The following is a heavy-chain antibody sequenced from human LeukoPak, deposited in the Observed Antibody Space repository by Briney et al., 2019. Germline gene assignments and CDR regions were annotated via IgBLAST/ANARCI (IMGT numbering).Heavy chain of an antibody. Sequence: QPGRSLRLSCAASGFTFSSYAMHWVRQAPGKGLEWVAVISYGGSNKYYADSVKGRFTISRDNSKNTLYLQMNSLRAEDTAVYYCARDLAAAAGSTDYWGQGTLVTVSS. CDR3: ARDLAAAAGSTDY. CDR2: ISYGGSNK. D-gene: IGHD6-13*01. J-gene: IGHJ4*02. V-gene: IGHV3-30-3*01. CDR1: GFTFSSYA.